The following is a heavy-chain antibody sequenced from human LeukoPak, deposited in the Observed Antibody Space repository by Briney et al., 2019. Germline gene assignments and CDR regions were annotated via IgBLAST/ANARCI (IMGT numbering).Heavy chain of an antibody. CDR2: ISYDGSDQ. V-gene: IGHV3-30*03. D-gene: IGHD3-22*01. CDR3: ARNYDSSGYYYFVR. CDR1: GFSFRSYA. J-gene: IGHJ4*02. Sequence: GGSLRLSCAASGFSFRSYAMHWVHQAPGKGLEWVAVISYDGSDQYYVDSVKGRFSISRDNPKSTLYLEMNSLRAEDTAVYYCARNYDSSGYYYFVRWGQGTQVTVSS.